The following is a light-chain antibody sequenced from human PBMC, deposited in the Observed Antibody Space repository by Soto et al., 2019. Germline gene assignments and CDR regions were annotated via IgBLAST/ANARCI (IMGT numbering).Light chain of an antibody. CDR3: AAWDDSRNGYV. J-gene: IGLJ1*01. CDR2: SNN. Sequence: QSVLTQPPSASGTPGQRVTISCSGSSSNIGSNAVNWYQQLPGTAPKLLIYSNNQRPSGVPDRFSDSKSGTSASLAISGLQSEDEADYYCAAWDDSRNGYVFGTGTKLTVL. V-gene: IGLV1-44*01. CDR1: SSNIGSNA.